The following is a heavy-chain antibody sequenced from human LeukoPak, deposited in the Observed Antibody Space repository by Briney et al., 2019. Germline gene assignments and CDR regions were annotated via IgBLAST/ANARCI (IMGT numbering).Heavy chain of an antibody. CDR3: AKDAISSLAVRRFDL. V-gene: IGHV3-48*03. Sequence: GGSLRLSCAASGFTFSSYEMNWVRKAPGKGLEWVSYISSSGSTIYYADSVKGRFTVSRDNSRNTLFLLMTSLRAEDSALYYCAKDAISSLAVRRFDLWGQGTLVTVSS. CDR1: GFTFSSYE. CDR2: ISSSGSTI. D-gene: IGHD6-6*01. J-gene: IGHJ4*02.